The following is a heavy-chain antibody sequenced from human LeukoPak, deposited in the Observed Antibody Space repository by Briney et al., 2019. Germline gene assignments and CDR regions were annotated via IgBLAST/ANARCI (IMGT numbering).Heavy chain of an antibody. CDR2: ISSSSTYI. V-gene: IGHV3-21*01. J-gene: IGHJ5*02. CDR1: GVTFSSRS. Sequence: AGGSLRLSCAASGVTFSSRSRSWVRQAPGKGLEWVSSISSSSTYIYYAYSVKGRFTIARDNANTSLYLQMNSLSAEDTAVSYCASGGWYCTGGSCFVNWFDPCGQGTLVTVSS. CDR3: ASGGWYCTGGSCFVNWFDP. D-gene: IGHD2-15*01.